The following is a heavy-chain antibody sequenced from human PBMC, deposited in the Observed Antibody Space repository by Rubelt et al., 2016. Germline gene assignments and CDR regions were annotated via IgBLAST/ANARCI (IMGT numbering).Heavy chain of an antibody. CDR1: GYTFTSYG. V-gene: IGHV1-18*01. CDR2: ISAYNGNK. Sequence: QVQLVQSGAEVKKPGASVKVSCKASGYTFTSYGISWVRQAPGQGLEWMGWISAYNGNKKYAQKFQGRGTMTTDTSTSTAYMELRSLRSDDTAVYYCARDTRYSSSSNFDYWGQGTLVTVSS. D-gene: IGHD6-13*01. J-gene: IGHJ4*02. CDR3: ARDTRYSSSSNFDY.